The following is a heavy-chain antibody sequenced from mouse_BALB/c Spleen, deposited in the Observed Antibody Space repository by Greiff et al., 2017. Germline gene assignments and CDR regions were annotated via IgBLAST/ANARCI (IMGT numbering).Heavy chain of an antibody. V-gene: IGHV2-9*02. Sequence: VKLMESGPGLVAPSQSLSITCTVSGFSLTSYGVHWVRQPPGKGLEWLGVIWAGGSTNYNSALMSRLSISKDNSKSQVFLKMNSLQTDDTAMYYCARAYYYGSSMAMDYWGQGTSVTVSS. CDR2: IWAGGST. J-gene: IGHJ4*01. D-gene: IGHD1-1*01. CDR1: GFSLTSYG. CDR3: ARAYYYGSSMAMDY.